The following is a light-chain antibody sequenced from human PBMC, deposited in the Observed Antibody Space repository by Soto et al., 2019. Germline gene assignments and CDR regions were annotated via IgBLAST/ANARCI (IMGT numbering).Light chain of an antibody. Sequence: QSALTQHASVSGSPGQSITISCTGTSSDVGSYNLVSWYQQHPGKAPKLMIYEGSKRPSGVSNRFSGSKSGNTASLTISGLQAEDEADYYCCSYAGSPWVFGGGTKLTVL. J-gene: IGLJ3*02. CDR2: EGS. CDR3: CSYAGSPWV. V-gene: IGLV2-23*01. CDR1: SSDVGSYNL.